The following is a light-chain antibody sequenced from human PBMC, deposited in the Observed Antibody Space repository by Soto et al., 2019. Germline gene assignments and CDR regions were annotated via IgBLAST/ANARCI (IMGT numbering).Light chain of an antibody. CDR1: QSAGNF. CDR3: QQYGSSPWT. V-gene: IGKV3-20*01. J-gene: IGKJ1*01. CDR2: AAS. Sequence: EIVLTQSPAAPSVSPGETASLSCRASQSAGNFLAWYQQKPGQAPRLLIYAASRRATGIPDRFSGSGSGTDFTLTISRLEPEDFAVYYCQQYGSSPWTFGQGTKVDIK.